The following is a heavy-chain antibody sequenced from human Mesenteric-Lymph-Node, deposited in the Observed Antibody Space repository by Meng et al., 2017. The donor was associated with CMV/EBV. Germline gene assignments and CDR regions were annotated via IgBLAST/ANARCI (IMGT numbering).Heavy chain of an antibody. Sequence: ASVKVSCKASTYTFTSYYFHWVRQAPGQGLEWMGTINPSDGSTHYAQNFQGRVTMTRDTSTSTVYMELSRLRSGDTAVFYCATEVGGSDYYNYWGQGTLVTVSS. J-gene: IGHJ4*02. CDR3: ATEVGGSDYYNY. D-gene: IGHD1-26*01. CDR1: TYTFTSYY. CDR2: INPSDGST. V-gene: IGHV1-46*01.